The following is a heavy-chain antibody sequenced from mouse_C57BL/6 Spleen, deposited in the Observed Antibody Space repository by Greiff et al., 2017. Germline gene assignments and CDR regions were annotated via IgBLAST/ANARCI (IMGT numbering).Heavy chain of an antibody. V-gene: IGHV5-4*01. CDR1: GFTFSSYA. CDR2: ISDGGSYT. D-gene: IGHD1-1*01. Sequence: EVQLVESGGGLVKPGGSLKLSCAASGFTFSSYAMSWVRQTPEKRLEWVATISDGGSYTYYPDNVKGRFTISRDNAKNNLYLQMSHLKSEDTAMYYCARDPLYYGSSGWYFDVWGTGTTVTVSS. CDR3: ARDPLYYGSSGWYFDV. J-gene: IGHJ1*03.